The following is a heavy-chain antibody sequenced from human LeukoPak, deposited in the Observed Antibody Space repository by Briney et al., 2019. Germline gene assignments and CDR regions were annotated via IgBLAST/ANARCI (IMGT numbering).Heavy chain of an antibody. J-gene: IGHJ4*02. CDR1: GFTFNTYA. D-gene: IGHD3-22*01. Sequence: PGGSLRLSCTASGFTFNTYAIHWVRQAPGKGLQWVAVISYDGTTKHYSDSAKGRFTISRDNAKNSLYLQMNSLRAEDTAVYYCASSITMIVDYWGQGTLVTVSS. V-gene: IGHV3-30-3*01. CDR2: ISYDGTTK. CDR3: ASSITMIVDY.